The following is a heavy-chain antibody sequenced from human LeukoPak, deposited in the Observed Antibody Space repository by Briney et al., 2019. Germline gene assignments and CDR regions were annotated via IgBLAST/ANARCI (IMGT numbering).Heavy chain of an antibody. CDR1: GFTFSSYG. CDR3: AGEGYYDSSGYYHTDNWFDP. Sequence: PGGSLRLSCAASGFTFSSYGMHWVRQAPGKGLEWVAVIWYDGSNKYYADSVKGRFTISRDNSKNTLYLQMNSLRAEHTAVYYCAGEGYYDSSGYYHTDNWFDPWGQGTLVTVSS. CDR2: IWYDGSNK. J-gene: IGHJ5*02. V-gene: IGHV3-33*01. D-gene: IGHD3-22*01.